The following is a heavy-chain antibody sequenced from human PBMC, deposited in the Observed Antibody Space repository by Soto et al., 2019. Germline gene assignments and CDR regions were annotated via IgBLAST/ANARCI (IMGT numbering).Heavy chain of an antibody. CDR3: AGDSASVNQVTLRD. J-gene: IGHJ4*02. D-gene: IGHD3-16*01. V-gene: IGHV1-69*06. CDR1: GGTFSNYS. CDR2: IIPIYDSP. Sequence: VQLVQSGAEVRQPGSSVRVSCKASGGTFSNYSVTWVRQAPGQGLEWMGVIIPIYDSPYYAQTFLGRVSLTADTSTNTAYMVGSRLTSEAKAVYFWAGDSASVNQVTLRDLGQGTRVIGSS.